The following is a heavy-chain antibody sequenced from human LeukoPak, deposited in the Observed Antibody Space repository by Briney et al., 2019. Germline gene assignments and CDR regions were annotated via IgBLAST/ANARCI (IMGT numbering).Heavy chain of an antibody. CDR2: IYYSEYT. J-gene: IGHJ4*02. CDR1: GGSITSGVYY. V-gene: IGHV4-31*03. CDR3: ARSWFGELSHFNY. Sequence: PSETLSLTCTVSGGSITSGVYYWSWIRQHPGKGLEWIGHIYYSEYTYYNPSLKSRVTMSVDTSKNQFSLKLSSVTAADTAVYYCARSWFGELSHFNYWGQGTLVRVSS. D-gene: IGHD3-10*01.